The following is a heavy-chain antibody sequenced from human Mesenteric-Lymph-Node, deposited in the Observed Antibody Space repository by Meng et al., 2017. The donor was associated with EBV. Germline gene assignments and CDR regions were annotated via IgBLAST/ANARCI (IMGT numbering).Heavy chain of an antibody. J-gene: IGHJ4*02. V-gene: IGHV4-59*07. CDR3: ARGEVFDS. CDR2: IFHSGST. Sequence: QVQIKESGPGLVKPSDTLYLTCNVSVGSINRFYWCWIRQAPGKGLEWIGYIFHSGSTNYNPSIKSRVTMSVDMSKNQFSLKLSSVTAADTAVYYCARGEVFDSWGQGTLVTVSS. CDR1: VGSINRFY.